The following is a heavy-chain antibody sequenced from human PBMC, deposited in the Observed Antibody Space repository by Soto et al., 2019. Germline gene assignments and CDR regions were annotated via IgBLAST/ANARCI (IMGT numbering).Heavy chain of an antibody. CDR2: IAYSGDT. D-gene: IGHD3-9*01. Sequence: SETLSLTCTVSGGSISSYDYYWFWIRKPPGKGLEWSGYIAYSGDTYYNPSLRSRVTISADRSETQIPLTLKSVTAAITAVYFYARDFERSAIGPWGQGTSVTVSS. V-gene: IGHV4-30-4*01. CDR3: ARDFERSAIGP. J-gene: IGHJ5*02. CDR1: GGSISSYDYY.